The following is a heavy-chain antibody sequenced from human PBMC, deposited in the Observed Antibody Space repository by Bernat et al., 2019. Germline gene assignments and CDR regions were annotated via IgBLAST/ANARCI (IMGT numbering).Heavy chain of an antibody. Sequence: EVQLVESGGGLVQPGGSLRLSCAASGFTVSSNYMSWVRQAPGKGLEWVSVIYSGGSTYYADSVKGRFTISRDNSKNTLYLQMNSQRAEDTAVYYCARDRTYYYDSSGYYYDYWGQGTLVTVSS. CDR1: GFTVSSNY. J-gene: IGHJ4*02. D-gene: IGHD3-22*01. V-gene: IGHV3-66*01. CDR2: IYSGGST. CDR3: ARDRTYYYDSSGYYYDY.